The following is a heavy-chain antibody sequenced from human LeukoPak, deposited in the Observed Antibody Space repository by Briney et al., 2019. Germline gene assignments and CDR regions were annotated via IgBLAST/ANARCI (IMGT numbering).Heavy chain of an antibody. CDR3: AREGDGYNPNEYNWFDP. CDR1: GFTFSSYS. CDR2: ISSSSSYI. D-gene: IGHD5-24*01. Sequence: GGSLRLSCAASGFTFSSYSMNWVRQAPGKGLEWVSSISSSSSYIYYADSVKGRFTISRDNAKNSLNLQMNSLRAEDTAVYYCAREGDGYNPNEYNWFDPWGQGTLVTISS. J-gene: IGHJ5*02. V-gene: IGHV3-21*01.